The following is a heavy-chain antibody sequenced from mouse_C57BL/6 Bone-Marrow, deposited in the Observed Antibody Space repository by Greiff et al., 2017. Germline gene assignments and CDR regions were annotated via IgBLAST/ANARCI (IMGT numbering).Heavy chain of an antibody. Sequence: VQLQQSGAELVKPGASVKMSCKASGYTFTSYWITWVKQRPGQGLEWIGDIYPGSGSTNYNEKFKSKATLTVDTSSSTAYMQLSSRTSEDSAVYYCARPYYSNYWYFDVGGTGTTVTVSS. CDR3: ARPYYSNYWYFDV. V-gene: IGHV1-55*01. CDR1: GYTFTSYW. D-gene: IGHD2-5*01. CDR2: IYPGSGST. J-gene: IGHJ1*03.